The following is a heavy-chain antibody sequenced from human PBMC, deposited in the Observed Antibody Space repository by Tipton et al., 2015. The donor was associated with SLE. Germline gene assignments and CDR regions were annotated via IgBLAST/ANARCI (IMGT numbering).Heavy chain of an antibody. V-gene: IGHV3-30*04. J-gene: IGHJ4*02. Sequence: RSLRFSCAASGFTFSSYAMHWVRQAPGKGLEWVAVISYDGSNKYYADSVKGRFTISRDNSKNTLYLQMNSLRAEDTAVYYCAKDPHSRPVYWGQGTLVTVSS. CDR3: AKDPHSRPVY. CDR2: ISYDGSNK. D-gene: IGHD6-13*01. CDR1: GFTFSSYA.